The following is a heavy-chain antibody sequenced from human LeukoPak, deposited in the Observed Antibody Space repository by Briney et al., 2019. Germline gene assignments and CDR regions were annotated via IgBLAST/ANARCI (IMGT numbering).Heavy chain of an antibody. V-gene: IGHV3-23*01. CDR3: ARESWSDSVAFDI. CDR1: GFSFSSNG. D-gene: IGHD3-3*01. CDR2: ITGSGEST. Sequence: GGSLRLSCAASGFSFSSNGMSWVRQGPGRGLQWVSAITGSGESTFYADSVKGRFTISRDSSKRTLYLQMNSLRAEDTAMYYCARESWSDSVAFDIWGLGTMVIVSS. J-gene: IGHJ3*02.